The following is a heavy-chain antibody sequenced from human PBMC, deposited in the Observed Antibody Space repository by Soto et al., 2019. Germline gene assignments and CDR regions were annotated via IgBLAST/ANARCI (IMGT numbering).Heavy chain of an antibody. J-gene: IGHJ5*02. V-gene: IGHV3-23*01. D-gene: IGHD6-13*01. CDR1: GFSFSSYA. CDR2: ISGSGGST. Sequence: GGSLRLSCAASGFSFSSYAMSWVRQPPGKGLEWVSVISGSGGSTKYADSVKGRFTISRDNSKNTLYLQMNSPRAEDTAVYYCARDPSYSSPPENWFDPWGQGTLVTVS. CDR3: ARDPSYSSPPENWFDP.